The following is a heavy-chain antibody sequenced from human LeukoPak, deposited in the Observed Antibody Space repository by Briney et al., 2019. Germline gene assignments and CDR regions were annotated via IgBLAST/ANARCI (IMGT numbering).Heavy chain of an antibody. CDR1: GFTFSSYW. J-gene: IGHJ4*02. D-gene: IGHD7-27*01. CDR2: INHNGNVN. V-gene: IGHV3-7*03. Sequence: GGSLRLSCAASGFTFSSYWMNWARQAPGKGLEWVASINHNGNVNYYVDSVKGRFTITRDNAKNSLYLQMNSLRAEDTAVYYCARAWGSADYWGQGTLVTVSS. CDR3: ARAWGSADY.